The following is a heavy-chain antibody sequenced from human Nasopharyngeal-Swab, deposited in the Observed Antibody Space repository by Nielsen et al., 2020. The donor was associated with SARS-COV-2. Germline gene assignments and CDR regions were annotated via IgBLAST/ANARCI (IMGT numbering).Heavy chain of an antibody. CDR2: IYTSGST. Sequence: SETLSLTCTVSGGSISRSSYYWSWIRQPAGKGLEWIGRIYTSGSTNYNPSLKSRVTISVDTSKNQFSLKLSSVTAADTAVYYCGRGALGWFDPWGQGTLVTVSS. CDR1: GGSISRSSYY. D-gene: IGHD3-10*01. J-gene: IGHJ5*02. CDR3: GRGALGWFDP. V-gene: IGHV4-61*02.